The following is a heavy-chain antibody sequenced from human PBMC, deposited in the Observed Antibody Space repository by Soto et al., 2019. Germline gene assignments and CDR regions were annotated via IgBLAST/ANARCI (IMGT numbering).Heavy chain of an antibody. D-gene: IGHD1-26*01. CDR3: AIDAAVGLFDY. V-gene: IGHV1-18*01. J-gene: IGHJ4*02. CDR2: INPYNGNT. CDR1: GYTFTSYG. Sequence: QVQLVQSGAEVKKPGASVKVSCKASGYTFTSYGISWVRQAPGQGLEWMGWINPYNGNTKYAQKLQGRVTMTTDTSTSTAYMELMSLRSDDTAVYYCAIDAAVGLFDYWGQGTLVTVSS.